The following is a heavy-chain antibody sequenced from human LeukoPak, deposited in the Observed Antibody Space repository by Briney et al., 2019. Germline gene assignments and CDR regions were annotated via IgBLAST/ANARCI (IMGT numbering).Heavy chain of an antibody. CDR1: GFTFGKYW. J-gene: IGHJ4*02. CDR3: ARDQYDAWSRRGNFDS. CDR2: IKLDGSEK. V-gene: IGHV3-7*03. D-gene: IGHD3-3*01. Sequence: GGSLRLSCVASGFTFGKYWMRWVRQAPGKGLEWVANIKLDGSEKNYVDSVKGRFTISRDNTKNSLYLQMNSLRAEDTAVFYCARDQYDAWSRRGNFDSWGQGTLVIVSS.